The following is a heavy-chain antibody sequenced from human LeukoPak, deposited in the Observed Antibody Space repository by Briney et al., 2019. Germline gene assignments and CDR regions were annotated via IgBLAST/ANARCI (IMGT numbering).Heavy chain of an antibody. CDR1: GFTVSSNY. J-gene: IGHJ4*02. Sequence: PGGSLRLSCAASGFTVSSNYMSWVRQAPGKGLEWVSVIYSGGSTYYADSVKGRFTISRDNSKNTLYLQMNSLRAEDTAVYYCARDVRCSGGSCYSASGDYWGQGTLVTVSS. CDR3: ARDVRCSGGSCYSASGDY. V-gene: IGHV3-66*01. D-gene: IGHD2-15*01. CDR2: IYSGGST.